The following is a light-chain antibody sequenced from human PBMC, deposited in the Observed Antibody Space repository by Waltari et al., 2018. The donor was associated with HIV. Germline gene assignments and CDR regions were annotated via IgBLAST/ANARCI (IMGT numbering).Light chain of an antibody. CDR1: SSDIGDSDY. J-gene: IGLJ2*01. CDR2: EFN. V-gene: IGLV2-8*01. Sequence: QSALTQPPSASGFPGQSVTIPCTGTSSDIGDSDYVSWYQQHPGKPPKLIISEFNKRASGVPVRVAGSKSGTTASLTVSGLQAEDEADYYCSSDVPTKNFCVLFGGGTKLTVL. CDR3: SSDVPTKNFCVL.